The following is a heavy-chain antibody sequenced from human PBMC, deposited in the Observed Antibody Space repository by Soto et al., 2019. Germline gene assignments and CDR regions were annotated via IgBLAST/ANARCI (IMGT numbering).Heavy chain of an antibody. CDR1: GFMFSRYA. Sequence: QVQLVESGGRVVQPGGSLRLSCAASGFMFSRYAIHWVRQAPGKGLEWVAVISKDGSVKYYAGSVRGRFSISRDKSKNTVYLEMNGMRDDDTAVFYCARSRSGAVPDSFGYWGQGTLVTVSS. D-gene: IGHD3-3*01. CDR2: ISKDGSVK. V-gene: IGHV3-30-3*01. CDR3: ARSRSGAVPDSFGY. J-gene: IGHJ1*01.